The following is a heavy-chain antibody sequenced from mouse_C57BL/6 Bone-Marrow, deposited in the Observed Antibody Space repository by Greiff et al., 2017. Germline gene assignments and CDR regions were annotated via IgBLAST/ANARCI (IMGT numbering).Heavy chain of an antibody. V-gene: IGHV5-6*01. Sequence: EVQLVESGGDLVKPGGSLKLSCAASGFTFSSYGMSLVRQTPDKRLEWVATISSGGSYTYYPDSVKGRFTISRDKAKNTLYLQMSSLKSEDTAMYYCARHDYYGSSPYFDYWGQGTTLTVSS. CDR2: ISSGGSYT. J-gene: IGHJ2*01. D-gene: IGHD1-1*01. CDR1: GFTFSSYG. CDR3: ARHDYYGSSPYFDY.